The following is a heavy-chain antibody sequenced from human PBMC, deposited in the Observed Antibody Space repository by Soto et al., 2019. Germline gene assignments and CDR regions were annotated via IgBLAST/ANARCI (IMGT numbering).Heavy chain of an antibody. CDR1: GFTFSSYG. V-gene: IGHV3-30*03. CDR3: ARYLLPPGAYYYDSSGYSPFDY. J-gene: IGHJ4*02. D-gene: IGHD3-22*01. Sequence: PGGSLRLSCAASGFTFSSYGMHWVRQAPGKGLEWVAVITYNGSNKYYADSVKGRFTISRDNAKNSLYLQMNSLRAEDTALYYCARYLLPPGAYYYDSSGYSPFDYWGQGTLVTVSS. CDR2: ITYNGSNK.